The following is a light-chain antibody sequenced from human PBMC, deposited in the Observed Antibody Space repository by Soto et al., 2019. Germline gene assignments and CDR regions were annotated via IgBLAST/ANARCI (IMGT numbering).Light chain of an antibody. V-gene: IGLV2-14*01. CDR3: SSYTSSSLYV. CDR2: DVS. CDR1: SMAFGGYNY. J-gene: IGLJ1*01. Sequence: QSALTQPASVSGSPDRPLTIPAPETSMAFGGYNYVSWYQQHPGKAPKLMIYDVSNRPSGVSNRFSGSKSGNTASLTISGLQAEDEADYYCSSYTSSSLYVFGTGTKLTVL.